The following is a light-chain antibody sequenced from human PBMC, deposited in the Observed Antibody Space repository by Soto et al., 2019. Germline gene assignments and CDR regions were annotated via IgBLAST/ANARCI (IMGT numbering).Light chain of an antibody. J-gene: IGKJ1*01. V-gene: IGKV3-15*01. CDR3: QHYHIWPRT. CDR2: SAS. Sequence: EIVMTQSPATLSLSPGERATLSCRASQSVSSDLAWYHQKPGQAPRLLIYSASTKATGIPARFSGSGSGTEFTLTISSLQSEDFAVYYCQHYHIWPRTFGQGTKVEIK. CDR1: QSVSSD.